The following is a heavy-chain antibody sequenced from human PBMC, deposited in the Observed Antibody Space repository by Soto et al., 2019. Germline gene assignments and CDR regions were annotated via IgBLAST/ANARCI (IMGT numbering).Heavy chain of an antibody. Sequence: GGSLRLSCAASGFTFSDYYINWFRRAPGKGLEWVSYISSSGSSIYYADSVKGRFTISRDNAKNSLYLQMNSLRAEDTAVYYCARVRTSMIQVVFDYWGQGTQVTVSS. V-gene: IGHV3-11*01. CDR1: GFTFSDYY. CDR3: ARVRTSMIQVVFDY. J-gene: IGHJ4*02. CDR2: ISSSGSSI. D-gene: IGHD3-22*01.